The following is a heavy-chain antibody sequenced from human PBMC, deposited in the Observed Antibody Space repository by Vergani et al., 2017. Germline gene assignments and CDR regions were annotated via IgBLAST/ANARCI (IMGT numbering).Heavy chain of an antibody. D-gene: IGHD2-15*01. Sequence: QVKLQESGPGLLKPSQTLSLTCTVSGGSIRSGSHYWSWIRQPAGKGPEWIGHIHTGGSTDLNPSFKSRVAISVDTSKSQFSLKLNSVTVADTAVYYCATSRPYCTSGSCPAIWGQGTLVTVSS. CDR3: ATSRPYCTSGSCPAI. V-gene: IGHV4-61*02. CDR1: GGSIRSGSHY. J-gene: IGHJ4*02. CDR2: IHTGGST.